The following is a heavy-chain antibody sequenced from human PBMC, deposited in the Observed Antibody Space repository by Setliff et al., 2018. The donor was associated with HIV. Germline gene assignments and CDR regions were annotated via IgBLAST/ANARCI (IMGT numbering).Heavy chain of an antibody. CDR3: ARDRLYSGSLYAFDT. V-gene: IGHV1-18*01. CDR2: ISGYNGNT. D-gene: IGHD1-26*01. Sequence: ASVKVSCKASGYTFTTYGISWVRQAPGQGLEWMGWISGYNGNTNYAQKLQGRVTMTTDTSTSTAYMELRSLRSDDTAVYYCARDRLYSGSLYAFDTWGQGTMVTVSS. CDR1: GYTFTTYG. J-gene: IGHJ3*02.